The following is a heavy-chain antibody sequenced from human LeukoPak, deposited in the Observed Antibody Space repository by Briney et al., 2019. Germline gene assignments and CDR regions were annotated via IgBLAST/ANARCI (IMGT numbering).Heavy chain of an antibody. J-gene: IGHJ4*02. CDR3: ARDTSGWYFDY. Sequence: PPGGSLRLSCAASGFTFSIYNMNWVRQAPGKGLEWVSYISSSSSTIFYADSLKGRFFVSRDNAKNSLYLHMNSLRAEDTAVYYCARDTSGWYFDYWGQGTLVTVSS. CDR1: GFTFSIYN. CDR2: ISSSSSTI. D-gene: IGHD6-19*01. V-gene: IGHV3-48*01.